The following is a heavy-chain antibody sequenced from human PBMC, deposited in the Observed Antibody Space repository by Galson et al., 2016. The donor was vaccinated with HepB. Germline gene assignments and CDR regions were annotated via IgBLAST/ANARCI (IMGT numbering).Heavy chain of an antibody. V-gene: IGHV4-61*01. CDR2: IYYSGST. CDR1: GGSVSSGSYY. D-gene: IGHD2-21*02. J-gene: IGHJ6*02. Sequence: SETLSLTCTVSGGSVSSGSYYWSWIRQPPGKGLEWIGYIYYSGSTNYNPSLKSRVTISVDTSKNQFSLKLSSVTAADTAVYYCASAYCGGDCFNYYYYGMDVWGQGTRSPSP. CDR3: ASAYCGGDCFNYYYYGMDV.